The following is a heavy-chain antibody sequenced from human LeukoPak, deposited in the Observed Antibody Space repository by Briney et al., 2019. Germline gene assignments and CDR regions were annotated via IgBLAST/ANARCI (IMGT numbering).Heavy chain of an antibody. D-gene: IGHD3-22*01. CDR2: ISSSSSYI. Sequence: GGSLRLSCAASGFTFSSYSMNWVRQAPGKGLEWVSSISSSSSYIYYADSVKGRFTISRDNAKNSLYLQMNSLRAEDTAVYYCARDKEYYDGRGAFDIWGQGTMVTVSS. V-gene: IGHV3-21*01. J-gene: IGHJ3*02. CDR1: GFTFSSYS. CDR3: ARDKEYYDGRGAFDI.